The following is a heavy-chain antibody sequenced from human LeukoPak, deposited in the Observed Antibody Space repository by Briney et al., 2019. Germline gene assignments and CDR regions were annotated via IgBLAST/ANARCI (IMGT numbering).Heavy chain of an antibody. Sequence: GGSLRLSCAASGFTFSREAMSWVRQAPGKGLEWVSGISNSGGSTYHADSVKGRFTISRDNSKNTLYLQMNSLRAEDTAVYYCAKSRGQYGDYLFYYYGMDVWGQGTTVTVSS. CDR2: ISNSGGST. V-gene: IGHV3-23*01. CDR1: GFTFSREA. J-gene: IGHJ6*02. D-gene: IGHD4-17*01. CDR3: AKSRGQYGDYLFYYYGMDV.